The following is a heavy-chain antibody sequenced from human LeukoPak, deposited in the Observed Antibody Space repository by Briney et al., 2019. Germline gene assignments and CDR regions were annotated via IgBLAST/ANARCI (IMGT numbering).Heavy chain of an antibody. D-gene: IGHD4-17*01. CDR2: VHYSGTT. CDR1: GGSISDSSYY. V-gene: IGHV4-39*01. J-gene: IGHJ4*02. CDR3: ARLSYGIYGNYFFDQ. Sequence: PSETLPLTCTVSGGSISDSSYYWGWIRQPPGKGPEWLGTVHYSGTTYYNSSLKSRVILSVDASKNQFSLMVSSVTAADTAVYYCARLSYGIYGNYFFDQWGQGTLVAVSS.